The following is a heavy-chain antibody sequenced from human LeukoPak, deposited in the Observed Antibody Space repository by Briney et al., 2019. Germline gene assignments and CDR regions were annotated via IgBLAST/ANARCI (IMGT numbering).Heavy chain of an antibody. Sequence: GGSLRLSCAASGFTFSDYDMSWIRQAPGKGLEWVSYVSTSGTTIYYADSVKGRFTISRDNAKNSLYLQMNSLRAEDTAVYYCASPLSGSGSHVDYWGQGTLVTVSS. J-gene: IGHJ4*02. CDR2: VSTSGTTI. CDR3: ASPLSGSGSHVDY. V-gene: IGHV3-11*01. D-gene: IGHD3-10*01. CDR1: GFTFSDYD.